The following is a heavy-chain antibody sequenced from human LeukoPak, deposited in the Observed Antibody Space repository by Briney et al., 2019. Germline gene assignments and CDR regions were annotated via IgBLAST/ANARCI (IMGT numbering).Heavy chain of an antibody. D-gene: IGHD3-16*01. J-gene: IGHJ4*02. CDR1: GGSFSGYY. Sequence: SETLSLTCAVYGGSFSGYYWSWIRQPPGKGLEWIGEINHSGSTNYNPSLKSRVTISVDTSKNQFSLKLSSVTAVDTAVYYCARRWGNIVGVTYEYWGQGTLVTVSS. CDR3: ARRWGNIVGVTYEY. CDR2: INHSGST. V-gene: IGHV4-34*01.